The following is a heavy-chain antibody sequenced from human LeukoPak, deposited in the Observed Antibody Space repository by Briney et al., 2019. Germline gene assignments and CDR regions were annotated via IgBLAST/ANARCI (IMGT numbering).Heavy chain of an antibody. Sequence: GGSLGLSCAASGFIFRSYTMSWVRQAPGKGLQWVATISGNGDATYYADSVKGRFTISRDNSKSTLYLQMNSLRADDTALYYCAKGYYVGDYWGQGTLVTVSS. CDR3: AKGYYVGDY. J-gene: IGHJ4*02. D-gene: IGHD1-26*01. V-gene: IGHV3-23*01. CDR2: ISGNGDAT. CDR1: GFIFRSYT.